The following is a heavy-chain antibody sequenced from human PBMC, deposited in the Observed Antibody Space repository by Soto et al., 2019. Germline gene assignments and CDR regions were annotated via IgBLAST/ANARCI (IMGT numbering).Heavy chain of an antibody. CDR2: IYYSGST. J-gene: IGHJ3*02. V-gene: IGHV4-59*01. CDR3: ASPRDGYNPGGFDI. Sequence: SETLSLTCTVSGGSISSYYWSWIRQPPGKGLEWIGYIYYSGSTNYNPSLKSRVTISVDTSKNQFSLKLSSVTAADTAVYYCASPRDGYNPGGFDIWGQGTMVTVSS. D-gene: IGHD5-12*01. CDR1: GGSISSYY.